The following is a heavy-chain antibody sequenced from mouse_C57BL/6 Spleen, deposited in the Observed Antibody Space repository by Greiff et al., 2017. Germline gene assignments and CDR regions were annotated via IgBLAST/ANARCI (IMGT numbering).Heavy chain of an antibody. CDR3: ARRKDYDRGYYYAMGY. CDR2: IYWDDDK. Sequence: QVTLKVSGPGILQSSQTLSLTCSFSGFSLSTSGMGVSWIRQPSGKGLEWLAHIYWDDDKRYNPSLKSRLTTSKDTSRDQVFLKITSVDTADTATYYCARRKDYDRGYYYAMGYWGQGTSVTVAS. J-gene: IGHJ4*01. V-gene: IGHV8-12*01. D-gene: IGHD2-4*01. CDR1: GFSLSTSGMG.